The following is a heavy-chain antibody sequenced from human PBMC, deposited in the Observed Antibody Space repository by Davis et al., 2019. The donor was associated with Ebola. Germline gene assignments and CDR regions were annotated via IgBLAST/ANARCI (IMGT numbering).Heavy chain of an antibody. V-gene: IGHV4-34*01. D-gene: IGHD3-3*01. CDR3: ARGRGDDFWSGYYRHYWYFDL. Sequence: PSETLSLTCAVYGGSFSGYYWSWIRQPPGKGLEWIGEINHSGSTNYNPSLKSRVTISVDTSKNQFSLKLSSVTAADTAVYYCARGRGDDFWSGYYRHYWYFDLWGRGTLVTVSS. CDR2: INHSGST. CDR1: GGSFSGYY. J-gene: IGHJ2*01.